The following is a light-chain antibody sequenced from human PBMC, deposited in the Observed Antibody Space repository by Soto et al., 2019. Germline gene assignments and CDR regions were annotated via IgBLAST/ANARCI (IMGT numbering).Light chain of an antibody. V-gene: IGLV8-61*01. Sequence: QTVVTQEQLFSVSLGGTVTLTCGLSSASFSINYYPSWYQQAPGQAPRTLVYMTNSRSPGVPDRFSGSILGNTAALTITGAQAEDESDYYCALYMNNEWIFGGGTKLTVL. CDR1: SASFSINYY. J-gene: IGLJ2*01. CDR2: MTN. CDR3: ALYMNNEWI.